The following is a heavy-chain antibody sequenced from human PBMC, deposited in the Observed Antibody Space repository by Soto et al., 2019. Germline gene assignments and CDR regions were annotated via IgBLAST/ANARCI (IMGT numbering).Heavy chain of an antibody. V-gene: IGHV2-5*01. CDR1: GFSLSAYGVR. J-gene: IGHJ5*02. CDR2: IHWNDDK. D-gene: IGHD3-22*01. CDR3: AHTKDSSGFLTS. Sequence: SCPTLVNPTQTLTLTCSFSGFSLSAYGVRVIWFRQPPGETLEWLALIHWNDDKRYSPYLKSRLTITKDTSKNQVVLTLTNLDPLDTGTYFCAHTKDSSGFLTSWGQGILVAV.